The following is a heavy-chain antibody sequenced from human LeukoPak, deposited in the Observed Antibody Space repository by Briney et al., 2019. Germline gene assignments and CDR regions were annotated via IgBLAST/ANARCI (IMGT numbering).Heavy chain of an antibody. CDR2: INPNSGGT. J-gene: IGHJ4*02. Sequence: GASVKVSCKASGYTFTGYYMHWVRQAPGQGLEWMGWINPNSGGTNYAQKFQGRVTMTRDTSISTAYMELRSLRSDDTAVYYCASWGIAAAGTIDYWGQGTLVTVSS. CDR3: ASWGIAAAGTIDY. CDR1: GYTFTGYY. V-gene: IGHV1-2*02. D-gene: IGHD6-13*01.